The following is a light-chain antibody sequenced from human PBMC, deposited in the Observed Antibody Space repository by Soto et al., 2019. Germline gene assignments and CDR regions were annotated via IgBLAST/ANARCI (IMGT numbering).Light chain of an antibody. CDR1: SSDVGNYNF. CDR2: EVS. CDR3: CSYAGSNIPLI. Sequence: QSALTQPASVSGSPGQSITVSCTGTSSDVGNYNFVSWYQQHPGKAPKLMIYEVSKRPSGVSNRFSGAKSGNTAYLTISGLQAEDEADYDCCSYAGSNIPLIFGTGTKVTVL. J-gene: IGLJ1*01. V-gene: IGLV2-23*02.